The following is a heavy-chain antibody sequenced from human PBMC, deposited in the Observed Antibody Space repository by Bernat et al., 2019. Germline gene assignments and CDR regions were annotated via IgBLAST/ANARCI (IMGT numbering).Heavy chain of an antibody. CDR3: VRSSDMDV. CDR2: IYYSWST. V-gene: IGHV4-59*01. CDR1: GGSISSYY. J-gene: IGHJ6*03. Sequence: QVQLQESGPGLVKPSETLSLTCTVSGGSISSYYWSWIRQPPGKGLEWIGYIYYSWSTNYNPSLKSRVTITVDTSKNQFSLKLSSVTAADPAVYYWVRSSDMDVWGKGTTVTVSS.